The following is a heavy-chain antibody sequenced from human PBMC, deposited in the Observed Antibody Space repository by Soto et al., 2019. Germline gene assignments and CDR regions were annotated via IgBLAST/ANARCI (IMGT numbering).Heavy chain of an antibody. CDR1: GFTFSRFW. CDR3: TRDGVVYCGCDCYSCYYYYMDV. J-gene: IGHJ6*03. D-gene: IGHD2-21*01. V-gene: IGHV3-7*01. CDR2: INQDGSEK. Sequence: EVQLVESGGGLVQPGGYLRLSCAASGFTFSRFWMSWVRQAPGKGLEWVANINQDGSEKYYVDSVKGRLTISRDNAKNSLILQMNCLRAEDTTVYYCTRDGVVYCGCDCYSCYYYYMDVWGKGTTITVFS.